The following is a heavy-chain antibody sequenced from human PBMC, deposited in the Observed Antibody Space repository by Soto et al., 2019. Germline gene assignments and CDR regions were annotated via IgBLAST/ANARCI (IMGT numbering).Heavy chain of an antibody. CDR1: GGSISIGGYY. V-gene: IGHV4-31*03. D-gene: IGHD3-10*01. CDR3: ARDYGSGEPYFQH. Sequence: TLSLTCTVSGGSISIGGYYWSWIRQHPGKGLEWIGYIYYSGSTYYNPSLKSRVTISVDTSKNQFSLKLSSVTAADTAVYYCARDYGSGEPYFQHWGQGTLVTVSS. J-gene: IGHJ1*01. CDR2: IYYSGST.